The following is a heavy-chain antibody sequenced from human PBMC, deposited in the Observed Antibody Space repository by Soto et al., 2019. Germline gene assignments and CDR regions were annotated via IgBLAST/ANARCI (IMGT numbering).Heavy chain of an antibody. Sequence: GASVKVSCKASGYTFTSYAMHWVRQAPGQRLEWMGWINAGNGNTKYSQKFQGRVTITRDTSASTTYMELSSLRSEDTAVYYCARAQSVERSSFYYYYYMDVWGKGTTVPVSS. CDR1: GYTFTSYA. J-gene: IGHJ6*03. CDR2: INAGNGNT. V-gene: IGHV1-3*01. CDR3: ARAQSVERSSFYYYYYMDV. D-gene: IGHD1-1*01.